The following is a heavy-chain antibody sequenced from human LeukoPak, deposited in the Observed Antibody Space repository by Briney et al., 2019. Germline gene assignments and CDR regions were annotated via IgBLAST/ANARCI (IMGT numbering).Heavy chain of an antibody. CDR2: ISYDGSNK. CDR3: AKEEAVVVAATRWFDP. J-gene: IGHJ5*02. CDR1: GFTFSSYG. Sequence: GGSLRLSCAASGFTFSSYGMHWVRQAPGKGLEWVAVISYDGSNKYYADSVKGRFTISRDNSKNTLYLQMNSLRAEDTAVYYCAKEEAVVVAATRWFDPWGQGTLVTVSS. V-gene: IGHV3-30*18. D-gene: IGHD2-15*01.